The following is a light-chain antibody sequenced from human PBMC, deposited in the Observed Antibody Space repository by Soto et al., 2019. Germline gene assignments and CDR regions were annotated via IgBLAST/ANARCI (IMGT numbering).Light chain of an antibody. Sequence: ILTQSPVSLSLSPGERATLSCRASQTVGISLAWYQHTPGQPPRLLIYDASKRATGIPARFSGSGSGTDFTLTSSSLEPEDFAVYYCQQRTNWLFTFGPGIKVDI. CDR2: DAS. J-gene: IGKJ3*01. CDR3: QQRTNWLFT. CDR1: QTVGIS. V-gene: IGKV3-11*01.